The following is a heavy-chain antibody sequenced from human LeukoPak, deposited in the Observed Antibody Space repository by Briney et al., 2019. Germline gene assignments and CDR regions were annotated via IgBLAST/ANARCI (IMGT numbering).Heavy chain of an antibody. J-gene: IGHJ5*02. CDR2: IYYSGST. Sequence: SETLSLTCTVSGGSISSSDYYWSWIRQPSGKGLEWIGYIYYSGSTYYNPSLKSRVTISVDTSKNQFSLKLSSVTAADTAVYYCAREVVPAATHISNYNLFDPWGQGTLVTVSS. V-gene: IGHV4-30-4*01. CDR1: GGSISSSDYY. D-gene: IGHD2-2*01. CDR3: AREVVPAATHISNYNLFDP.